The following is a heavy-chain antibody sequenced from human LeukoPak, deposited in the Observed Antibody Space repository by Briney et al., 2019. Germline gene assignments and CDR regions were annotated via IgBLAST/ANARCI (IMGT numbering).Heavy chain of an antibody. Sequence: ASVKVSCKASGYTFTSYGISWVRLAPGQGLEWMGWISAYNGNTNYAQKLQGRVTMTTDTSTSTAYMELRSLRSDDTAVYYCARDPHGFCGGDCSANEYYYYGMDVWGQGTTVTVSS. CDR3: ARDPHGFCGGDCSANEYYYYGMDV. CDR2: ISAYNGNT. CDR1: GYTFTSYG. J-gene: IGHJ6*02. D-gene: IGHD2-21*02. V-gene: IGHV1-18*01.